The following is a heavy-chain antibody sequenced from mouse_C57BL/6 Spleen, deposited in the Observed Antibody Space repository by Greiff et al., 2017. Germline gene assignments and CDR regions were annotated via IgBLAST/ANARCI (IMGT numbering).Heavy chain of an antibody. CDR2: ISDGGSYT. CDR3: AREDGNYYYAMDD. CDR1: GFTFSSYA. V-gene: IGHV5-4*01. D-gene: IGHD2-1*01. Sequence: EVQGVESGGGLVKPGGSLKLSCAASGFTFSSYAMSWVRQTPEKRLEWVATISDGGSYTYYPDNVKGRFTISRDNDKNNLYLQMSHLKSEDTAMYYCAREDGNYYYAMDDWGQGTSVTVAS. J-gene: IGHJ4*01.